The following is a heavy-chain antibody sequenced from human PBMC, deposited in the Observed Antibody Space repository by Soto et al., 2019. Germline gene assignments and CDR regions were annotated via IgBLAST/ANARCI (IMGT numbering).Heavy chain of an antibody. J-gene: IGHJ6*02. Sequence: GESLKISCKGSGYSFTSYWISWVRQMPGKGLEWMGRIDPSDSYTNYSPSFQGHVTISADKSISTAYLQWSSLKASDTAMYYCARHEISSALEWSYYYYGMDVWGQGTTVTVSS. CDR2: IDPSDSYT. D-gene: IGHD3-3*01. CDR1: GYSFTSYW. V-gene: IGHV5-10-1*01. CDR3: ARHEISSALEWSYYYYGMDV.